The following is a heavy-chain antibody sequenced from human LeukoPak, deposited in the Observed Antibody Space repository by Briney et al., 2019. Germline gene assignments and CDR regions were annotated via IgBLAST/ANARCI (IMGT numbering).Heavy chain of an antibody. J-gene: IGHJ4*02. CDR2: INPSGGST. CDR3: ARDEYDGDY. Sequence: ASVRVSCKASGYTFFSYYMHWVRRAPGQGVEWMGIINPSGGSTSYAQKFQGRVTMTRDPSTSTVYMELRNLRFEDTAVYYCARDEYDGDYWGQGTLVTVSS. CDR1: GYTFFSYY. D-gene: IGHD3-3*01. V-gene: IGHV1-46*01.